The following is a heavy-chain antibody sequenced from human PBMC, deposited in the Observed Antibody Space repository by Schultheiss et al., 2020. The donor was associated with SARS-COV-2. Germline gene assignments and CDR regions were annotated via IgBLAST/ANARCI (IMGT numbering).Heavy chain of an antibody. CDR3: ARDIPEGGAIVVVPSGVDY. CDR2: ISSSGSTI. Sequence: GGSLRLSCAASGFTFSDYYMSWIRQAPGKGLEWVSYISSSGSTIYYADSVKGRFTISRDNSKNTLYLQMNSLRAEDTAVYYCARDIPEGGAIVVVPSGVDYWGQGTLVTVSS. V-gene: IGHV3-11*04. D-gene: IGHD2-2*01. CDR1: GFTFSDYY. J-gene: IGHJ4*02.